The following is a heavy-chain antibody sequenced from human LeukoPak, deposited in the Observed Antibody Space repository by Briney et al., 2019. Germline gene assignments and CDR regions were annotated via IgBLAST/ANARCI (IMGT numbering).Heavy chain of an antibody. V-gene: IGHV3-48*03. Sequence: GGSLRLSCAASGFTFSGFEMRWVRQAPGKGLEWVSYISSSGRSIYYADSVKGRFAISRDNSKNSLYLQMNSLRAEDTAVYYCASCSPFGYYFDYWGQGTLVTVSS. CDR1: GFTFSGFE. J-gene: IGHJ4*02. CDR2: ISSSGRSI. D-gene: IGHD3-16*01. CDR3: ASCSPFGYYFDY.